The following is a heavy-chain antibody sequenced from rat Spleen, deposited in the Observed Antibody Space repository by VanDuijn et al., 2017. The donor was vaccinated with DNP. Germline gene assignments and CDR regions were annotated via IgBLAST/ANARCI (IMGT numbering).Heavy chain of an antibody. CDR2: IWSGGST. Sequence: QVQLKESGPGLVQPSQTLSLTCTVSGFSLTSYGVSWVRQPPGKGLEWIGAIWSGGSTDYNSALKSRLSISRDTSKSQVLLKMNSLQTEDTAMYFCARSPHTTGITLYYWYFDFWGPGTMVTVSS. J-gene: IGHJ1*01. D-gene: IGHD1-9*01. V-gene: IGHV2-16*01. CDR3: ARSPHTTGITLYYWYFDF. CDR1: GFSLTSYG.